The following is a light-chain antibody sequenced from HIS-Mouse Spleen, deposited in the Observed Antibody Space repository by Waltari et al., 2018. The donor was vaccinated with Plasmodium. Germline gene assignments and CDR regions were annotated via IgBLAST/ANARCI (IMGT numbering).Light chain of an antibody. CDR3: QQYGSSPYT. CDR2: GAS. V-gene: IGKV3-20*01. J-gene: IGKJ2*01. Sequence: EIVLTQSPCTLSLSPGERATLSSRASQSVSSSYLAWYQQKPGQAPRLLIYGASSRATGIPDRFSGSGSGTDFTLTISRLEPEDVAVYYCQQYGSSPYTFGQGTKLEIK. CDR1: QSVSSSY.